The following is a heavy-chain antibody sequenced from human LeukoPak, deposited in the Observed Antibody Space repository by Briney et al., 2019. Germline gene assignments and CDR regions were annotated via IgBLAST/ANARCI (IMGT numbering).Heavy chain of an antibody. CDR3: ARAWYYYDSSGYYPFDY. CDR2: INYSGST. CDR1: GGSISSSSYY. Sequence: PSETLSLTCTVSGGSISSSSYYWGWIRQPPGKGLVWIGSINYSGSTYYNPSLKSRVTIAVDTSKNQFSLKLSSVTAADTAVYYCARAWYYYDSSGYYPFDYWGQGTLVTVSS. D-gene: IGHD3-22*01. V-gene: IGHV4-39*01. J-gene: IGHJ4*02.